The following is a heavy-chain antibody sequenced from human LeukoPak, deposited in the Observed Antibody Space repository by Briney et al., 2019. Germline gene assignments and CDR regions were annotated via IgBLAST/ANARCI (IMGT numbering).Heavy chain of an antibody. CDR1: GFTFSSYG. Sequence: GGSLRLSCAASGFTFSSYGMHWVRQAPGKGLEWVAVISYDGSNKYYADSVKGGFTISRDNAKNSLYLQMNSLRAEDTAVYYCAGGPATYYDFWSGYVGAFDIWGQGTMVTVSS. V-gene: IGHV3-30*03. J-gene: IGHJ3*02. D-gene: IGHD3-3*01. CDR2: ISYDGSNK. CDR3: AGGPATYYDFWSGYVGAFDI.